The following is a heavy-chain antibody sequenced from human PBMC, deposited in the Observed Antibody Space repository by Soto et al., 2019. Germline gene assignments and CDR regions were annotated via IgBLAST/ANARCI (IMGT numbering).Heavy chain of an antibody. CDR2: IYSGGST. CDR1: GFTVSSNY. V-gene: IGHV3-53*01. J-gene: IGHJ6*02. D-gene: IGHD3-3*01. CDR3: ARDPGVLRFLEWPLDGMDV. Sequence: GGSLRLSWAASGFTVSSNYMSWVRQAPGKGLEWVSVIYSGGSTYYADSVKGRFTISRDNSKNTLYLQMNSLRAEDTAVYYCARDPGVLRFLEWPLDGMDVWGQGTTVTVSS.